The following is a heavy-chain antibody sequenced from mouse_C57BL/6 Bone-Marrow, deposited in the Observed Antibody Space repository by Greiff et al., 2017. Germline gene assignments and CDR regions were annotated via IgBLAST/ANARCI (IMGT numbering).Heavy chain of an antibody. CDR2: IYPGSGNT. D-gene: IGHD1-1*01. V-gene: IGHV1-66*01. CDR3: ALLLRLYYFDY. J-gene: IGHJ2*01. CDR1: GYSFTSYY. Sequence: VKLQESGPELVKPGASVKISCKASGYSFTSYYIHWVKQRPGQGLEWIGWIYPGSGNTKYNEKFKGKATLTADTSSSTAYMQLSSLTSEDSAVYYCALLLRLYYFDYWGQGTTLTVSS.